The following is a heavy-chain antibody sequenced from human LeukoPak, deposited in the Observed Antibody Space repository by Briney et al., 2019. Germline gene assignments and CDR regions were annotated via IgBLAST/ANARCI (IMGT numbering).Heavy chain of an antibody. CDR2: INPNSGGT. J-gene: IGHJ4*02. D-gene: IGHD5-12*01. Sequence: GASVKVSCKASGYTFTGYYMHWVRQAPGQGLEWMGWINPNSGGTNYAQKFQGRVTMTRDTSISTAYMELSRLRSDDTAVYYCAVSNSGYDLFIRWLDYWGQGTLVTVSS. CDR1: GYTFTGYY. V-gene: IGHV1-2*02. CDR3: AVSNSGYDLFIRWLDY.